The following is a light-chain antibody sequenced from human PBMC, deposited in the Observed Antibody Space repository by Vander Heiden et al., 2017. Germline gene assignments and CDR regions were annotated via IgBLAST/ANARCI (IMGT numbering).Light chain of an antibody. J-gene: IGLJ2*01. Sequence: QSVLTQPPSVSAAPGQRVTISCSGTSSNIGNNSVSWYQQFPGAAPKLLIYDKSKRPSGIPDRFSGSKSGTSATLAITGLQTGDEADYYCATWDRSLSSGVFGGGTKVTVV. CDR3: ATWDRSLSSGV. V-gene: IGLV1-51*01. CDR2: DKS. CDR1: SSNIGNNS.